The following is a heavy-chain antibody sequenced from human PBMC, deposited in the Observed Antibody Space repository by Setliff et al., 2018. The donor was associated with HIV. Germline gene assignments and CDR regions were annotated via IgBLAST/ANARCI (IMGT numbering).Heavy chain of an antibody. V-gene: IGHV3-48*03. Sequence: PGGSLRLSCAASGFTFSSYEMNWVRQAPGKGLEWVSYISSSGSTICYADSVKGRFTISRDNAKKSLYLQMNSLRAEDTAVYYCASVAYSGYTYGYYADAFDIWGQGTMVTVSS. D-gene: IGHD5-18*01. CDR1: GFTFSSYE. CDR3: ASVAYSGYTYGYYADAFDI. J-gene: IGHJ3*02. CDR2: ISSSGSTI.